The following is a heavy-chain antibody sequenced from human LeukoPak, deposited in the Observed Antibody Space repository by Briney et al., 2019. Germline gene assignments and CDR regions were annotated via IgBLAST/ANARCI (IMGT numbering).Heavy chain of an antibody. J-gene: IGHJ4*02. CDR2: IYYSGST. Sequence: TSETLSLTCTVSGGSISSYYWSWIRQPPGKGLEWIGYIYYSGSTNYNPSLKSRVTIPVDTSKNQFSLKLSSVTAADTAVYYCARQTFGVLYFDSWGQGTLVIVSS. V-gene: IGHV4-59*08. D-gene: IGHD3-10*01. CDR1: GGSISSYY. CDR3: ARQTFGVLYFDS.